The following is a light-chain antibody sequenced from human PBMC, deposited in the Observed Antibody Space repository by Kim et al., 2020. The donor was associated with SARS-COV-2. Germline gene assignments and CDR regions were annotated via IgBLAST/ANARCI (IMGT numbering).Light chain of an antibody. CDR2: DAS. CDR1: QGVGRY. Sequence: LSPGESATLSCRASQGVGRYLAWYQQKPGQAPRLLIYDASNRATGIPARFSGSGSGTDFTLTISGLEPEDFAVYYCQQGSNWPMTFGQGTRLEIK. J-gene: IGKJ5*01. CDR3: QQGSNWPMT. V-gene: IGKV3-11*01.